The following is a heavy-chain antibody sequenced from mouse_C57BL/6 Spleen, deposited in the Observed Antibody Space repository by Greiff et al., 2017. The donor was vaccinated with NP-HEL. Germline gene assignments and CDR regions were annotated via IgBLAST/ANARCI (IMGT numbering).Heavy chain of an antibody. CDR3: ARDGSSYGYAMDY. Sequence: VQLVESGAELVKPGASVKISCKASGYAFSSYWMNWVKQRPGKGLEWIGQIYPGDGDTNYNGKFKGKATLTADKSSSTAYMQLSSLTSEDSAVYFCARDGSSYGYAMDYWGQGTSVTVSS. J-gene: IGHJ4*01. CDR1: GYAFSSYW. D-gene: IGHD1-1*01. V-gene: IGHV1-80*01. CDR2: IYPGDGDT.